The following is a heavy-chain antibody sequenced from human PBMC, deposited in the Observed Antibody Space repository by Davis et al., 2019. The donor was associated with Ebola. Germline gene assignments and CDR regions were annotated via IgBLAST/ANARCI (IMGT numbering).Heavy chain of an antibody. Sequence: SETLSLTCTVSGGSISSYYWSWIRQPPGKGLEWIGEINHSGSTNYNPSLKSRVTISVDTSKNQFSLKLSSVTAADTAVYYCARGNNLGDGHYYYYGMDVWGQGTTVTVSS. CDR2: INHSGST. D-gene: IGHD5-24*01. J-gene: IGHJ6*02. CDR1: GGSISSYY. V-gene: IGHV4-34*01. CDR3: ARGNNLGDGHYYYYGMDV.